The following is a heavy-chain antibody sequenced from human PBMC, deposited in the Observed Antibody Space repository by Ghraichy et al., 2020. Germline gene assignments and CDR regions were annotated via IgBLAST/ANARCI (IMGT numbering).Heavy chain of an antibody. CDR3: ARGSKVVRFYYYDGMDV. V-gene: IGHV3-48*02. J-gene: IGHJ6*02. D-gene: IGHD4-23*01. CDR1: EFTFSCYS. CDR2: MTSSGRTK. Sequence: GGSLRLSCVGAEFTFSCYSMNWVRQSPGKGLEWVSYMTSSGRTKSYADSVKGRFTISRDNAQNSLYLEMNSLRDEDTAVYYCARGSKVVRFYYYDGMDVWGQGTTVTVSS.